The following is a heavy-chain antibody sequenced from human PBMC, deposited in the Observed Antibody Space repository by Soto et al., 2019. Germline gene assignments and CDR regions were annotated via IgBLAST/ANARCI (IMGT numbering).Heavy chain of an antibody. CDR3: ARVPVLRFLEWPYYYYGMDV. CDR1: GGSISSSNW. CDR2: IYHSGST. Sequence: SETLSLTCAVSGGSISSSNWWSWVRQPPGKGLEWIGEIYHSGSTNYNPSLKSRVTISVDKSKNQFSLKLSSVTAADTAVYYYARVPVLRFLEWPYYYYGMDVWGQGTTVTVSS. D-gene: IGHD3-3*01. J-gene: IGHJ6*02. V-gene: IGHV4-4*02.